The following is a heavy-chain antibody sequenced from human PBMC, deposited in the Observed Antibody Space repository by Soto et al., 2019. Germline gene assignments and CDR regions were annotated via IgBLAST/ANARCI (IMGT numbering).Heavy chain of an antibody. CDR1: GYTFTSYG. CDR2: ISAYNGNT. Sequence: ASVKVSCKASGYTFTSYGISWVRQAPGQGLEWMGWISAYNGNTNYAQKLQGRVTMTTDTSTSTAYMELRSLRSDDTAVYYCASGVPYDSSGYHDGRFDYWGQGTLVTVSS. V-gene: IGHV1-18*01. J-gene: IGHJ4*02. D-gene: IGHD3-22*01. CDR3: ASGVPYDSSGYHDGRFDY.